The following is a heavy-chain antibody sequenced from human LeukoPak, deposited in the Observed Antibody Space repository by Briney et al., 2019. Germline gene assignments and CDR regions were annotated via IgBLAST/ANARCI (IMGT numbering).Heavy chain of an antibody. J-gene: IGHJ4*02. D-gene: IGHD3-3*01. CDR3: ARHLTPFTIFDPNFDY. Sequence: KPSEPLSLTCSGSNYSISNSLYWGWLRQPPGKGLEWIGSIYYSGSTYYNPSLKSRVTISVDTSKNQFSLKLSSVTAADTAVYYCARHLTPFTIFDPNFDYWGQGTLVTVSS. CDR2: IYYSGST. CDR1: NYSISNSLY. V-gene: IGHV4-38-2*02.